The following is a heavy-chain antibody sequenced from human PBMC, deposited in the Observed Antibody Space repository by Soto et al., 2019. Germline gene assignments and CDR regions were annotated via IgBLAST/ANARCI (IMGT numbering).Heavy chain of an antibody. D-gene: IGHD5-12*01. CDR2: IYYSGST. J-gene: IGHJ3*02. Sequence: PSETLSLTCTVSGGSVSSGAYYWTWIRQRPGKGLEWIGYIYYSGSTYYSPSLKSRLSISLDTSKNQFSLRLSSVTAADTAMYCCARARLRAVYAFDIWGQGTMVTVSS. CDR1: GGSVSSGAYY. CDR3: ARARLRAVYAFDI. V-gene: IGHV4-31*03.